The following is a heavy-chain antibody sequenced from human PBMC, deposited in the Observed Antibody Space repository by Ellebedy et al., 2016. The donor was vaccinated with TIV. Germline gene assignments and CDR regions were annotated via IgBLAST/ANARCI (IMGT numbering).Heavy chain of an antibody. CDR1: GFRSGDYA. D-gene: IGHD4-23*01. CDR3: ARGDTAVGTKYWFDY. Sequence: GGSLRLSCTASGFRSGDYALSWFRQAPGKGLEWIGFIRSKILGGTPQYAASGAERFSVSRDDSKTIAYLQVNSLKTEDTGVYYCARGDTAVGTKYWFDYWGQGTLVTVSS. CDR2: IRSKILGGTP. J-gene: IGHJ4*02. V-gene: IGHV3-49*03.